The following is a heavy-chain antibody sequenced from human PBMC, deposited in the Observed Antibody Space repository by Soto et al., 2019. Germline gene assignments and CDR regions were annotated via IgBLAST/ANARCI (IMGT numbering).Heavy chain of an antibody. V-gene: IGHV3-23*01. CDR3: AKLMAAAGTLA. J-gene: IGHJ5*02. CDR1: GYTFSSHA. Sequence: GGSLSLSCAASGYTFSSHAMSWVRQAPGKGLEWVSAISNSGGSTYYADSVRGRFTISRDNSKTTLYLQMNSLRAEDTALYYCAKLMAAAGTLAWGQGTLVTVSS. D-gene: IGHD6-13*01. CDR2: ISNSGGST.